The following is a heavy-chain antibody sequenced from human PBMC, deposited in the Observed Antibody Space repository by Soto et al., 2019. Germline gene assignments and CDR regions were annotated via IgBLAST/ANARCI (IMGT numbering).Heavy chain of an antibody. V-gene: IGHV3-21*04. CDR3: AKDLYYYGSGTYYPTDH. CDR2: ISRSAGNT. J-gene: IGHJ4*02. CDR1: GFTFSSYS. Sequence: EVQLVESGGGLVKPGGSLRLSCAAFGFTFSSYSMNWVRQAPGKGLEWVSSISRSAGNTYYADSVKGRFTISRDNSKDTLYLQMDSLRPEDTAVYYCAKDLYYYGSGTYYPTDHWGQGTLVTVSS. D-gene: IGHD3-10*01.